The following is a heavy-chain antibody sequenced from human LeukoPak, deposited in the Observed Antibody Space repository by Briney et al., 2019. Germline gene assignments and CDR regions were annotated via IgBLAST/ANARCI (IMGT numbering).Heavy chain of an antibody. J-gene: IGHJ4*02. V-gene: IGHV4-39*07. CDR1: GGSISSSSYY. Sequence: PSETLSLTCTVSGGSISSSSYYWDWIRQPPGKGLEWIGSIYYSGSTYFNPSLKCRVTLSVDRSKTQFSLKLSSVTAADTAVYYCARSLAARHDSWGQGTLVTVSS. D-gene: IGHD6-6*01. CDR2: IYYSGST. CDR3: ARSLAARHDS.